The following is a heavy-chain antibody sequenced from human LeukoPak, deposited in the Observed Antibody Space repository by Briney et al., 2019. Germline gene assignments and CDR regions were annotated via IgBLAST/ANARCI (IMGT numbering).Heavy chain of an antibody. CDR3: ARDRYSSGWYRAEYFQH. Sequence: SETLSLTCAVYGGSFSGYYWSWIRQPPGKGLEWIGEINHSGSTNYNPSLKSRVTMSVDTSKNQFSLKLSSVTAADTAVYYCARDRYSSGWYRAEYFQHWGQGTLVTVSS. V-gene: IGHV4-34*01. CDR1: GGSFSGYY. D-gene: IGHD6-19*01. J-gene: IGHJ1*01. CDR2: INHSGST.